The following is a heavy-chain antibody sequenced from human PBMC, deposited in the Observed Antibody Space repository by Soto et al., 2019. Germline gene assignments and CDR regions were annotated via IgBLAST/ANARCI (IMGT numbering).Heavy chain of an antibody. V-gene: IGHV4-31*03. CDR2: IYYSGST. CDR3: ARQGPEFLWFGGLCV. Sequence: SETLSLTCTVSGGSISSGGYYWCWIRQHPGKGMEWIGYIYYSGSTYYNPSLKSRVTISVDTSKNQFSLKLSSVTAADTAVYYCARQGPEFLWFGGLCVWGQGATVTVSS. J-gene: IGHJ6*02. D-gene: IGHD3-10*01. CDR1: GGSISSGGYY.